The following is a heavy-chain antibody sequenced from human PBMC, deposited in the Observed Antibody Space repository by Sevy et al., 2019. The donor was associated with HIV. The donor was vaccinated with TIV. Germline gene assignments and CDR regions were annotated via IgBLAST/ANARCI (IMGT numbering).Heavy chain of an antibody. D-gene: IGHD1-26*01. CDR2: IIPIFGTA. CDR1: GGTFSSYA. J-gene: IGHJ6*02. CDR3: ARRAGVGDTYYYGMDV. V-gene: IGHV1-69*13. Sequence: SVKVSCKASGGTFSSYAISWVRQAPGQGLEWMGGIIPIFGTANYAQKFQGRVTITADESTSIAYMELSSLRSEDTAVYYCARRAGVGDTYYYGMDVWGQGTTVTVSS.